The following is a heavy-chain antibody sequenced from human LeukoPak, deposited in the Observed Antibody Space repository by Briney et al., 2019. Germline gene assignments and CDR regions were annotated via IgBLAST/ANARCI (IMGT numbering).Heavy chain of an antibody. J-gene: IGHJ4*02. Sequence: SQTLSLTCTVSGGSISSGDYYWSWIRQPPGKGLEWIGYIYYSGSTYYNPSLKSRVTISVDTSKNQFSLKLSSVTAADTAVYYCARARSITMVRGVIVRGAYFDYGGQGTLVTVSS. D-gene: IGHD3-10*01. CDR2: IYYSGST. CDR1: GGSISSGDYY. CDR3: ARARSITMVRGVIVRGAYFDY. V-gene: IGHV4-30-4*01.